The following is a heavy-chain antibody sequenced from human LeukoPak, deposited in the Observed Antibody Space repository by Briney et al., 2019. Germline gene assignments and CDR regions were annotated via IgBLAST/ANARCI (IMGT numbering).Heavy chain of an antibody. D-gene: IGHD3-9*01. Sequence: PGGSLRLSCAASGFTFSSYGMHWVRQAPGKGLEWVAVIWNDGSNKSNDDSVHGRFTFSRDNSKYTLYLQMNSLRAEDTAVYCCAIDLDTGSILYFDFPGGYWGQGALVTVSS. CDR2: IWNDGSNK. J-gene: IGHJ4*02. CDR3: AIDLDTGSILYFDFPGGY. CDR1: GFTFSSYG. V-gene: IGHV3-33*01.